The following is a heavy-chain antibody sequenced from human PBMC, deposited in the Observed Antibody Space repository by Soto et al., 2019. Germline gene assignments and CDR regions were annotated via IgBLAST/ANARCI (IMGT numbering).Heavy chain of an antibody. CDR3: ATDLTGRYSGYDLHYYYYGMDV. CDR2: FDPEDGET. D-gene: IGHD5-12*01. CDR1: GYTLTELS. Sequence: ASVKVSCKVSGYTLTELSMHWVRQAPGKGLEWMGGFDPEDGETIYAQKFQGRVTMNEDTSADTAYMERSSLRSEDTTVYYCATDLTGRYSGYDLHYYYYGMDVWGQGPTVTVSS. J-gene: IGHJ6*02. V-gene: IGHV1-24*01.